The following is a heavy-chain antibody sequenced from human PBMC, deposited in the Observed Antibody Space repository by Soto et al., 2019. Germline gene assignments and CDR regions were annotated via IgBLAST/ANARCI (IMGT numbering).Heavy chain of an antibody. V-gene: IGHV1-69*01. J-gene: IGHJ6*02. Sequence: QVPLVQSGAEVKKPGSSVKVSCKASGGTFSSYAISWVRQAPGQGLEWMGGIIPIFGTANYAQKFQGRVTITADESTSTAYMELSSLRSEDTAVYYCARRIAAAGAYYYYYGMDVWGQGTTVTVSS. CDR2: IIPIFGTA. CDR3: ARRIAAAGAYYYYYGMDV. CDR1: GGTFSSYA. D-gene: IGHD6-13*01.